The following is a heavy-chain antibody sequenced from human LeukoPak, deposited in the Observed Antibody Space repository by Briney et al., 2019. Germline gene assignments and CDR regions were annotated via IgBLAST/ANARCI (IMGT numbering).Heavy chain of an antibody. CDR3: ARDPKYSSGWILSGPFDY. J-gene: IGHJ4*02. Sequence: ASVKVSCKASGYTFTSYGISWVRQAPGQGLEWMGWISAYNGNTNYAQKLQGRVTMTTDTSTSTAYMELRSLRSDGTAVYYCARDPKYSSGWILSGPFDYWGQGTLVTVSS. V-gene: IGHV1-18*01. D-gene: IGHD6-19*01. CDR2: ISAYNGNT. CDR1: GYTFTSYG.